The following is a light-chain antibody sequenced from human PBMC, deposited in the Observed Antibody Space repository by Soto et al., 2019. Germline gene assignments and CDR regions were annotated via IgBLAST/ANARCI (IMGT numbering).Light chain of an antibody. J-gene: IGLJ2*01. CDR2: SNN. CDR1: SSNIGSNT. Sequence: QLVLTQPPSASGTPGQRVTISCSGSSSNIGSNTVNWYQQLPGTAPKLLIYSNNQRSSGVPDRFSGSKSGTSASLAISGLQSEDEADYYCAAWDDRLNGVVFGGGTTLTVL. V-gene: IGLV1-44*01. CDR3: AAWDDRLNGVV.